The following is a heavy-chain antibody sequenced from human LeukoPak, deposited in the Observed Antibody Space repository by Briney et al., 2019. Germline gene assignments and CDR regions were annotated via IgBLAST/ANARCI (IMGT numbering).Heavy chain of an antibody. J-gene: IGHJ6*03. CDR2: IYYSGST. D-gene: IGHD4-17*01. Sequence: SETLSLTCTVSGGSISSHYWSWIRQPPGKGLEWIGYIYYSGSTNYNPSLKSRVTISVDTSKNQFSLKLSSVTAADTAVYYCARRGDYTDGYYYYYYMDVWGKRTTVTVSS. V-gene: IGHV4-59*11. CDR1: GGSISSHY. CDR3: ARRGDYTDGYYYYYYMDV.